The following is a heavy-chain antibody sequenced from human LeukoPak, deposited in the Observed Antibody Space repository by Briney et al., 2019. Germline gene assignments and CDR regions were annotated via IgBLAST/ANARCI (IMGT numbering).Heavy chain of an antibody. V-gene: IGHV4-59*08. D-gene: IGHD6-6*01. CDR2: IYYSGST. Sequence: KPSETLSLTCTVSGGSISSYYWSWIRQPPGKGLEWIGYIYYSGSTNYNPSLKSRVTISVGTSKNQFSLKLSSVTAADTAVYYCARQESIAVFDYWGQGTLVTVSS. J-gene: IGHJ4*02. CDR1: GGSISSYY. CDR3: ARQESIAVFDY.